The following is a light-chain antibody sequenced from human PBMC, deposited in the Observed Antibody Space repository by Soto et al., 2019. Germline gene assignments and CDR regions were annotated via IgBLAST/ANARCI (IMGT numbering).Light chain of an antibody. CDR2: DTS. J-gene: IGKJ4*01. Sequence: EIVLTQSPATLSLSPGDRATLSCRASQGIGDTLAWYQQKPGQTPRLLIYDTSIRATGVPARFSGSRSGAEFTLTISSLQSEDFAVYYCQHYVNWPLTFGGGTKVDI. CDR3: QHYVNWPLT. CDR1: QGIGDT. V-gene: IGKV3-15*01.